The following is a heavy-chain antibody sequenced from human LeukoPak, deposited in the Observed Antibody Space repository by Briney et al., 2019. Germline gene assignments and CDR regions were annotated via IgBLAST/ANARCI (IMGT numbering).Heavy chain of an antibody. CDR1: GYSFTSYW. CDR3: ATSVGAEYFQH. CDR2: IDPSDSYT. V-gene: IGHV5-10-1*01. Sequence: GESLKISCKGSGYSFTSYWISWVRQMPGKGLEWMGRIDPSDSYTNYSPSFQGHVTISADKSITTAYLQWRSLKASDTALFYCATSVGAEYFQHWGQGTLVTVSS. J-gene: IGHJ1*01.